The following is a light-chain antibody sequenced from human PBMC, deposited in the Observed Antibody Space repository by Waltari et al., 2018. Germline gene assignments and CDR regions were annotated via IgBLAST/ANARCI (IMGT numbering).Light chain of an antibody. CDR2: DVT. J-gene: IGLJ2*01. CDR1: GSDVGGYNF. CDR3: SSYTTTRVI. Sequence: QSALTQPASVSGSPGQSITISCSGTGSDVGGYNFVSWYQQPPGKAPRVIIYDVTTRPSGVSDGVSGSKSGDTASLTISGLQAEDEADYYCSSYTTTRVIFGGGTKVTVL. V-gene: IGLV2-14*03.